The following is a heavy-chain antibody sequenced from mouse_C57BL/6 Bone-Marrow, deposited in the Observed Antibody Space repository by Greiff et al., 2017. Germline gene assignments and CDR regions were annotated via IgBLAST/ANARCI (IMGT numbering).Heavy chain of an antibody. CDR3: TSHALRFGDY. CDR1: GFTFSGYG. J-gene: IGHJ4*01. Sequence: EVQVVESGGDLVKPGGSLKLSCAASGFTFSGYGLSWVRQTPDKRLEWVATISSGCSYTYYPDSVKGRFTLTTENPKHTLYLQMSSLTSEYTAMYYCTSHALRFGDYWGQGTSLTVSS. CDR2: ISSGCSYT. V-gene: IGHV5-6*01.